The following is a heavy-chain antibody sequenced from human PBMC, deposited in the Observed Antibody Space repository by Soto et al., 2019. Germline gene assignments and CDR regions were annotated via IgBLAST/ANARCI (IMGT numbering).Heavy chain of an antibody. CDR3: ESEMATAAFDI. CDR1: GFTFDDYA. Sequence: GGSLRLSCAASGFTFDDYAMHWVRQAPGKGLEWVAVISYDGSNKYYADSVKGRFTISRDNSKNTLYLQMNSLRAEDTAVYYCESEMATAAFDIWGQGTMVTV. V-gene: IGHV3-30-3*01. CDR2: ISYDGSNK. D-gene: IGHD5-12*01. J-gene: IGHJ3*02.